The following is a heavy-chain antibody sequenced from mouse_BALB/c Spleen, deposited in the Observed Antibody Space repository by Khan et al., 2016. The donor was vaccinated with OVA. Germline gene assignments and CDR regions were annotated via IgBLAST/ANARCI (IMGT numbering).Heavy chain of an antibody. D-gene: IGHD2-14*01. CDR2: INTYTGES. CDR3: ARVGYNGTMGC. CDR1: GFTFTNYG. J-gene: IGHJ4*01. Sequence: QIQLVQSGPELKKPGETVQISCKASGFTFTNYGMNWVKQAPGKGLKWMGWINTYTGESTFADDFKGRFAFSLETSDSTAYLQINSLKNEDTATXFCARVGYNGTMGCWGQGTSVTVSS. V-gene: IGHV9-3-1*01.